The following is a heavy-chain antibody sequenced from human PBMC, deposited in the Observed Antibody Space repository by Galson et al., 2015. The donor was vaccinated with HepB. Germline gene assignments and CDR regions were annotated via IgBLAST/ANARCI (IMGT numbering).Heavy chain of an antibody. CDR3: ARVADYGDYNDY. CDR2: IKQDGSEK. CDR1: GFTFSSYW. J-gene: IGHJ4*02. D-gene: IGHD4-17*01. Sequence: ALRLSCAASGFTFSSYWMSWVRQAPGKGLEWVANIKQDGSEKYYVDSVKGRFTISRDNAKNSLYLQMNSLRAEDTAVYYCARVADYGDYNDYWGQGTLVTVSS. V-gene: IGHV3-7*01.